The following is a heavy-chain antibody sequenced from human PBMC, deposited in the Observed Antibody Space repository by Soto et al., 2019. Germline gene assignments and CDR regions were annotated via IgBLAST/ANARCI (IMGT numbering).Heavy chain of an antibody. J-gene: IGHJ4*02. Sequence: GGSLRLSCAASGFTFSSYWMSWVRQAPGKGLEWVANIKQDGSEKYYVDSVKGRFTISRDNTKSSLYLQMNSLRAEDTAVYYCVRGYSTYDYWGQGTLVTVSS. D-gene: IGHD4-4*01. CDR3: VRGYSTYDY. CDR2: IKQDGSEK. CDR1: GFTFSSYW. V-gene: IGHV3-7*03.